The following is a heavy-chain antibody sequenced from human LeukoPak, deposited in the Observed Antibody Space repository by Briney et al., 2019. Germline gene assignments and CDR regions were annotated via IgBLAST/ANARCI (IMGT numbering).Heavy chain of an antibody. J-gene: IGHJ4*02. D-gene: IGHD2-8*01. Sequence: PSETLSLTCTVSGGSISSGGYSWSWIRQHPGKGLEWIGYIYYSGSTYYNPSLKSRVTISVDTSKNQFSLKLSSVTAADTAVYYCARLLRVSTAGPDLYYFEDWGQGTLVTVSS. CDR1: GGSISSGGYS. CDR2: IYYSGST. CDR3: ARLLRVSTAGPDLYYFED. V-gene: IGHV4-31*03.